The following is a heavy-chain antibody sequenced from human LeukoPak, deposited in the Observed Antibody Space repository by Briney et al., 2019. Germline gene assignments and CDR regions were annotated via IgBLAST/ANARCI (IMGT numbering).Heavy chain of an antibody. J-gene: IGHJ4*02. D-gene: IGHD3-10*01. CDR1: GYTFTSYG. CDR2: IIPIFGTA. V-gene: IGHV1-69*13. Sequence: GASVKVSCKASGYTFTSYGISWVRQAPGQGLEWMGGIIPIFGTANYAQKFQGRVTITADESTSTAYMELSSLRSEDTAVYYCAREGGEGSDYWGQGTLVTVSS. CDR3: AREGGEGSDY.